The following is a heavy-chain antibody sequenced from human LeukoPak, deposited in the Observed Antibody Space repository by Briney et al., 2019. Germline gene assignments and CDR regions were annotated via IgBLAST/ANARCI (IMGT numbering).Heavy chain of an antibody. J-gene: IGHJ4*02. CDR2: IYSGGST. V-gene: IGHV3-53*01. CDR3: ARTKDYYDRHFDH. Sequence: TGGSLRLSCAASGFTVSSNYMSWVRQAPGKGLEWVSVIYSGGSTYYADSVKGRFTISRDNSKNTLYLQMNSLRAEDTAVYYCARTKDYYDRHFDHWGQGTLVTVSS. D-gene: IGHD3-22*01. CDR1: GFTVSSNY.